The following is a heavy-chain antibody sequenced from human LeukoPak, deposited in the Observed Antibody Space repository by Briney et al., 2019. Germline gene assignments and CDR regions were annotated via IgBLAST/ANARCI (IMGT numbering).Heavy chain of an antibody. CDR1: GVSFSGYY. Sequence: SETLSLTCAVYGVSFSGYYWSWIRQPPGKGLEWIGEINHSGSTNYNPSLKSRVTISIDTSKSQFSLKLSSMTAADTAVYFCARAYSGSYYYYGMDVWGQGTTVTVAS. D-gene: IGHD1-26*01. CDR3: ARAYSGSYYYYGMDV. CDR2: INHSGST. V-gene: IGHV4-34*01. J-gene: IGHJ6*02.